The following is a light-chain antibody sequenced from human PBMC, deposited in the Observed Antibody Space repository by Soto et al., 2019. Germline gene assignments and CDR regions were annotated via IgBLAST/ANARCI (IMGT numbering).Light chain of an antibody. CDR2: GTS. Sequence: EIVLTQSPGTLSLSPGERATLSCRSSQSVCSSCLAWYQQKAGQAPRLVIFGTSFRATGTPDRFSGSGSGTDFNLTITRLEPEDFAVYFCQQYGRSPTFGQGTKVEIK. V-gene: IGKV3-20*01. CDR3: QQYGRSPT. J-gene: IGKJ1*01. CDR1: QSVCSSC.